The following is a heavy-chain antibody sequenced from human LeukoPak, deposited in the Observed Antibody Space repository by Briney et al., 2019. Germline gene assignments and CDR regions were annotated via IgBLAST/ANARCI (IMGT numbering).Heavy chain of an antibody. D-gene: IGHD6-19*01. CDR2: IKQDGSEK. J-gene: IGHJ4*02. Sequence: PGGSLRLSCPASGFSFSSHWMSWVRQAPGKGLEWVANIKQDGSEKKYVDSVKGRFTISRDNAKNSLYLQMNSLRAEDTAMYYCARDGGSAWFFRYWGQGTLVTVSS. CDR3: ARDGGSAWFFRY. V-gene: IGHV3-7*01. CDR1: GFSFSSHW.